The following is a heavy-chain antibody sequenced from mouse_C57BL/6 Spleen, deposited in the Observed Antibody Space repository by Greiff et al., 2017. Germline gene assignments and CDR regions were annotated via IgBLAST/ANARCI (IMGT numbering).Heavy chain of an antibody. J-gene: IGHJ1*03. V-gene: IGHV8-12*01. Sequence: QVTLKESGPGILQSSQTLSLTCSFSGFSLSTSGMGVSWIRQPSGKGLEWLAHIYWDDDKRYNPSLKSRLTISKDTSRNLVFLKITSVDTADTATYYCARVKLGLDFDVWGTGTTVTVSS. D-gene: IGHD4-1*01. CDR1: GFSLSTSGMG. CDR2: IYWDDDK. CDR3: ARVKLGLDFDV.